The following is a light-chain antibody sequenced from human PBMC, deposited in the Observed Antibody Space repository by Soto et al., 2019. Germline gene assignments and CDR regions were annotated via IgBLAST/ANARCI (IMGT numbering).Light chain of an antibody. CDR3: QQANAFPIT. V-gene: IGKV1-12*01. CDR2: TTS. Sequence: DLQMTQSPSFVSASVGDRVTVTCRASQGISSWLAWYQQKPGKAPKLLIYTTSTLESGVPSRFSGSGSGTHFTLTISNLQPDDLATYYCQQANAFPITFGQGTRLEIK. J-gene: IGKJ5*01. CDR1: QGISSW.